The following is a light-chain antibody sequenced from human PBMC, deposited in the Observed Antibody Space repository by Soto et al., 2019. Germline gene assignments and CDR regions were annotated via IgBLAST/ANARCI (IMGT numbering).Light chain of an antibody. V-gene: IGKV1-9*01. J-gene: IGKJ1*01. CDR3: QQYGLQGT. CDR1: QGISSY. Sequence: DIQLTQSPSFLSASVGDRVTITCRASQGISSYLAWYQQRAGKAPKFLMYAAPTLQSGVPSRFSGSGSGTEFALTISSLQPEDSATYYCQQYGLQGTFGQGTKVDIK. CDR2: AAP.